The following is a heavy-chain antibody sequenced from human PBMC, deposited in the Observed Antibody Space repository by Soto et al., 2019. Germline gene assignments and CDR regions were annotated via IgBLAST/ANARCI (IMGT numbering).Heavy chain of an antibody. CDR3: AKVPRGGCSGGSYYLYLDF. Sequence: EVQLLESGGGLVQPGGSLRLSCAASGFTFSSYAMSWVRQAPGKGLEWVSAISGSGGSTYYADSVKGRFTISRDNSKNPLYLQMHSLRAEDTAVSHSAKVPRGGCSGGSYYLYLDFCGQVNLLAVAA. V-gene: IGHV3-23*01. CDR1: GFTFSSYA. D-gene: IGHD2-15*01. J-gene: IGHJ4*02. CDR2: ISGSGGST.